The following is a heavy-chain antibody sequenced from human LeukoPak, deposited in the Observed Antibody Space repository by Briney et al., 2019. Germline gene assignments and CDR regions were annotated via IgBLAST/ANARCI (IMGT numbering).Heavy chain of an antibody. CDR2: IRYDGSNK. CDR3: AKQPEGGSGSYYFGHAFDI. V-gene: IGHV3-30*02. D-gene: IGHD1-26*01. CDR1: GFTFSSYG. J-gene: IGHJ3*02. Sequence: PGGSLRLSCAASGFTFSSYGMHRVRQAPGKGLEWVAFIRYDGSNKYYADSVKGRFTISRDNSKNTLYLQMNSLRAEDTAVYYCAKQPEGGSGSYYFGHAFDIWGQGTMVTVSS.